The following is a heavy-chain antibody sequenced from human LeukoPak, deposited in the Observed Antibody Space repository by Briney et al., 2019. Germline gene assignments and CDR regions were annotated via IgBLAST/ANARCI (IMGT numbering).Heavy chain of an antibody. V-gene: IGHV1-69*05. Sequence: SVKVSCKAPGGTFSSYAISWVRQAPGQGLEWMGGIIPIFGTANYAQKFQGRVTITTDESTSTAYMELSSLRSEDTAVYYCARALPAAYYYFDYWGQGTLVTVSS. CDR3: ARALPAAYYYFDY. CDR2: IIPIFGTA. J-gene: IGHJ4*02. D-gene: IGHD2-2*01. CDR1: GGTFSSYA.